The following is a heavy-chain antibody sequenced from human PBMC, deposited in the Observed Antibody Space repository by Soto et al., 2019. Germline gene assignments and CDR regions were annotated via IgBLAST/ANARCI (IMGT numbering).Heavy chain of an antibody. CDR2: IYYSGST. J-gene: IGHJ4*02. CDR3: ARGGNLYYDFWSGLPDY. V-gene: IGHV4-59*01. CDR1: GGSISSYY. D-gene: IGHD3-3*01. Sequence: PSETLSLTXTVSGGSISSYYWSWIRQPPGKGLEWIGYIYYSGSTNYNPSLKSRVTISVDTSKNQFSLKLSSVTAADTAVYYCARGGNLYYDFWSGLPDYWGQGTQVTVSS.